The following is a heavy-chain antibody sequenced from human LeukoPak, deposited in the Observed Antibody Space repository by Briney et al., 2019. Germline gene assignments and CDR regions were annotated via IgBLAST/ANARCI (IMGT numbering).Heavy chain of an antibody. CDR2: IYYSGST. CDR1: GGSISSYY. D-gene: IGHD3-3*01. V-gene: IGHV4-59*08. Sequence: SETLSLTCTVSGGSISSYYWSWIRQPPGKGLEWIGYIYYSGSTNYNPSLKSRVTISVDTSKNQFSLKLSSVTAADTAVYYCARHDPTHYDFWSGPAYGMDVWGQGTTVTVSS. J-gene: IGHJ6*02. CDR3: ARHDPTHYDFWSGPAYGMDV.